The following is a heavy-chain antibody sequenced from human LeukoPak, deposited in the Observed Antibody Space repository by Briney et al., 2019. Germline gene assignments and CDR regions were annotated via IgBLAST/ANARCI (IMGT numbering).Heavy chain of an antibody. Sequence: GRSLRLSCAASGFTFSSYAMHWVRQAPGKGLEWVAVISYDGSNKYYADSVKGRFTISRDNSKNTLYLQMNSLRAEDTAVYYCARGYDHDAFDIWGQGTMVTVSS. J-gene: IGHJ3*02. CDR1: GFTFSSYA. CDR3: ARGYDHDAFDI. V-gene: IGHV3-30-3*01. D-gene: IGHD3-16*01. CDR2: ISYDGSNK.